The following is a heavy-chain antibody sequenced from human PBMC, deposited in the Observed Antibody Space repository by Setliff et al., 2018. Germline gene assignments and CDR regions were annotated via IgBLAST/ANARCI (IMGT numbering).Heavy chain of an antibody. CDR1: GFNFDDYA. V-gene: IGHV3-9*01. CDR2: INWHGGSI. J-gene: IGHJ5*01. D-gene: IGHD4-17*01. CDR3: AKGFYGSHGGFDS. Sequence: GGSLRLSCIGSGFNFDDYAMHWVRQRPGKGLEWVSSINWHGGSIGYADSVKGRFIVSRDNAKNSLYLDLNSLRPDDTAFYYCAKGFYGSHGGFDSWGQGTLVTVSS.